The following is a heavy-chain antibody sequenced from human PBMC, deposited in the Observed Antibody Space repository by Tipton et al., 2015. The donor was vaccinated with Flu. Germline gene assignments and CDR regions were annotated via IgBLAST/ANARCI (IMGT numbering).Heavy chain of an antibody. J-gene: IGHJ4*02. Sequence: SLRLSCAASGFTFSSYAMSWVRQPPGKGLEWVSTISINGGSSNFADSVRGRFTISRDNSKNSLFLQMNSLRAEDTAVYYCAKATGGWYLFDSWGQGTLVTVSS. D-gene: IGHD6-19*01. CDR1: GFTFSSYA. V-gene: IGHV3-23*01. CDR3: AKATGGWYLFDS. CDR2: ISINGGSS.